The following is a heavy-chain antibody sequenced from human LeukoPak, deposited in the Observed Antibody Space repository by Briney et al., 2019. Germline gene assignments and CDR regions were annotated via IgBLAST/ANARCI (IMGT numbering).Heavy chain of an antibody. V-gene: IGHV3-30*02. D-gene: IGHD1-26*01. Sequence: GGSLRLSCAASGFTFSSYGVHWVRQAPGKGLEWVAFIRYDGSNKYYADSVKGRFTISRDNSKNTLYLQMNSLRAEDTAVYYCAKAGVGAILLDYWGQGTLVTVSS. CDR3: AKAGVGAILLDY. CDR1: GFTFSSYG. J-gene: IGHJ4*02. CDR2: IRYDGSNK.